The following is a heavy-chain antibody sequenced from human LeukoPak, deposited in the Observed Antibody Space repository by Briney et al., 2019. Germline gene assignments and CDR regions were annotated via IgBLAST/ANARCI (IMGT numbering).Heavy chain of an antibody. CDR1: GGSFSGYY. J-gene: IGHJ6*04. D-gene: IGHD2-2*01. CDR2: INHSGRT. CDR3: ARGPGRYCSSTSCRPRTYYYYGMDV. V-gene: IGHV4-34*01. Sequence: SETLSLTCAVYGGSFSGYYWRRIRQPPGKGLEWIGEINHSGRTNHNPSLKSRVTISVDTSKNQLSLKLSSVTAADTAVYYCARGPGRYCSSTSCRPRTYYYYGMDVWGKGTTVTVSS.